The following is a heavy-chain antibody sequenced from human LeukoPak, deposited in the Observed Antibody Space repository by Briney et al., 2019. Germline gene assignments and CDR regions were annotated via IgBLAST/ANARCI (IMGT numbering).Heavy chain of an antibody. Sequence: GGALRLSCAASGFTVSSNYMSWVRQAPGKGLEWVSVIYSGGSTYYADSVKGRFTISRDNSKNTLYLQMNSPRAEDTAAYYCARDDSRIAAAVYAFDIWGQGTMVTVSS. D-gene: IGHD6-13*01. CDR2: IYSGGST. CDR3: ARDDSRIAAAVYAFDI. J-gene: IGHJ3*02. CDR1: GFTVSSNY. V-gene: IGHV3-53*01.